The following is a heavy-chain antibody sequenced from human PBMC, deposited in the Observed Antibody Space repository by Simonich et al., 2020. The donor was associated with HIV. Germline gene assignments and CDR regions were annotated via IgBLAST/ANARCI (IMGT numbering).Heavy chain of an antibody. Sequence: QVQLQQWGAGLLKPSENLSLTCAVYGGSFSGYYWRWIRQPPGKGLEWIGEIKHSGSTNYNPSLKIRVPISVDTSKNQFSLKLSSVTAADTAVYYCARLTAGGLGEYFQHWGQGTLVTVSS. CDR1: GGSFSGYY. CDR2: IKHSGST. D-gene: IGHD6-13*01. V-gene: IGHV4-34*01. CDR3: ARLTAGGLGEYFQH. J-gene: IGHJ1*01.